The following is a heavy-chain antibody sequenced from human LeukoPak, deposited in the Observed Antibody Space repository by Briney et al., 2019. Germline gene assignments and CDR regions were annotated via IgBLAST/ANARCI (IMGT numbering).Heavy chain of an antibody. CDR1: GFTFSSYA. J-gene: IGHJ4*02. Sequence: GGSLRLSCAASGFTFSSYAMHWVRQAPGKGLEWVAVISYDGSNKYYADSVKGRFTISRDNSKNTLYLQMNSLRAEDTAVHYCARVELKLQVDYWGQGTLVTVSS. D-gene: IGHD4-11*01. V-gene: IGHV3-30-3*01. CDR2: ISYDGSNK. CDR3: ARVELKLQVDY.